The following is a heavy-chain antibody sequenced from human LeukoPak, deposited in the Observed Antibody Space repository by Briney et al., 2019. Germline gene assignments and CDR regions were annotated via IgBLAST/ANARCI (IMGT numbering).Heavy chain of an antibody. Sequence: GGSLRLSCAASGFTVSSYYMDWVRQAPGKELEWVSVIYTGGGRYYADSVRGRFTISRDTSKNMVFLQMNSLRVEDTAVYYCARGIDYWGRGTLVTVSS. V-gene: IGHV3-53*01. CDR1: GFTVSSYY. CDR3: ARGIDY. CDR2: IYTGGGR. J-gene: IGHJ4*02.